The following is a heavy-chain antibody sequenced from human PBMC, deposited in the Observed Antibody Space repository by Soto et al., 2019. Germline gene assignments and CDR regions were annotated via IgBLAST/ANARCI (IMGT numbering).Heavy chain of an antibody. J-gene: IGHJ6*02. CDR3: ARRDGPVVICHPYAYYDREV. CDR1: GFTFNTYG. CDR2: IWYDGSIK. D-gene: IGHD3-16*02. V-gene: IGHV3-33*01. Sequence: QVQLVESGGGVVQPGRSLSLSCAASGFTFNTYGMRWVRQAPGRGLEWVAVIWYDGSIKYYEESVKGRFTNSRDNSKNTQYRRRNNQRAEHTAVYYCARRDGPVVICHPYAYYDREVWGPGTTVTVSS.